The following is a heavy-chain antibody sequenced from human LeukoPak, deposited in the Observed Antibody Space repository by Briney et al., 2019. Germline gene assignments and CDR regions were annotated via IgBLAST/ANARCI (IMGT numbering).Heavy chain of an antibody. J-gene: IGHJ4*02. V-gene: IGHV3-7*05. Sequence: GGSLRLSCAASEFTFTGYWMSWVRQAPGKGLEWVANINQDGSEKYYVDSVKGRFTISRDNAKNSLFLQMNSLRAEDTAVYYCARARNCDYWGQGTLVTVSS. D-gene: IGHD1-7*01. CDR3: ARARNCDY. CDR2: INQDGSEK. CDR1: EFTFTGYW.